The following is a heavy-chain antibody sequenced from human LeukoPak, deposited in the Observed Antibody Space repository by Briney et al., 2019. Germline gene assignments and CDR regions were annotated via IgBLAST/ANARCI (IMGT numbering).Heavy chain of an antibody. CDR3: ARGPPGLDAFDI. CDR2: IYHDGRI. Sequence: PSETLSLTCTVSGYSITNGYYWGWIRQPPGKGLEWIGSIYHDGRIDYNPSLKSRVTISRDTSNDQFSLKLSSVTAADTAMYYCARGPPGLDAFDIWGQGTMVTVSS. V-gene: IGHV4-38-2*02. CDR1: GYSITNGYY. J-gene: IGHJ3*02. D-gene: IGHD1-14*01.